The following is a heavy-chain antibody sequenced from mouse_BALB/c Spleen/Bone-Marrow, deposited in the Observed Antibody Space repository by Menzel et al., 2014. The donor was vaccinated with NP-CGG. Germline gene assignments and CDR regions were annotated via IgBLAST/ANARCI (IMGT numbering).Heavy chain of an antibody. CDR1: GFTFRDAW. CDR2: IRSEANNHPT. CDR3: SRLVY. Sequence: EVKVEESGGGLVQPGGSMKLPCAASGFTFRDAWMDWVRQSPEKGLEWIAEIRSEANNHPTYYASSVKGEFTISSDDSKSSIYLQTNNLGAEDTGSYYCSRLVYWGQGTLVTVSA. V-gene: IGHV6-6*01. J-gene: IGHJ3*01.